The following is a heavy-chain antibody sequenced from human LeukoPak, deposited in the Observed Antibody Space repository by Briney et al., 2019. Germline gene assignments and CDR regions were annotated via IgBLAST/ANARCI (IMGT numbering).Heavy chain of an antibody. CDR3: AREQYCSSTSCYAGLVY. J-gene: IGHJ4*02. CDR2: IKQDGSEK. Sequence: PGGSLRLSCAASGFTFSSYWMSWVRQAPGKGLEWVANIKQDGSEKYYVDSVKGRFTISRDSAKNSLYLQMNSLRAEDTAVYYCAREQYCSSTSCYAGLVYWGQGTLVTVSS. V-gene: IGHV3-7*01. D-gene: IGHD2-2*01. CDR1: GFTFSSYW.